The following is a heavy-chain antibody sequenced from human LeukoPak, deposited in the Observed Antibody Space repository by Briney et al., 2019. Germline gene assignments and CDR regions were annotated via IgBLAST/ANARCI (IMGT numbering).Heavy chain of an antibody. V-gene: IGHV3-23*01. CDR2: ISGSGGST. J-gene: IGHJ4*02. CDR1: GLTFSSYA. Sequence: GGSLRLSCAASGLTFSSYAMSWDRQAPGRGLEWVSAISGSGGSTYYADSVKGRFTVSRDNSKNTLYLQMNSLRAEDTAVYYCAKVKSGNIVLMVYASQFDYWGQGTLVTVSS. D-gene: IGHD2-8*01. CDR3: AKVKSGNIVLMVYASQFDY.